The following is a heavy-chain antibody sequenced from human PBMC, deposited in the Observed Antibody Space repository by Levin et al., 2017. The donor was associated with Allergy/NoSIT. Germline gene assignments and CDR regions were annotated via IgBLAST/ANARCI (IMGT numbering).Heavy chain of an antibody. D-gene: IGHD1-1*01. CDR2: ISGTGAGK. Sequence: GGSLRLSCAASGFTFSNYAMSWVRQAPGKGLERVSDISGTGAGKYYADSVRGRFTISRDNSKNTLFLQMNSLRADDTAVYYCAKGGGRTTYYMDVWGKGTTVTVSS. CDR3: AKGGGRTTYYMDV. CDR1: GFTFSNYA. V-gene: IGHV3-23*01. J-gene: IGHJ6*03.